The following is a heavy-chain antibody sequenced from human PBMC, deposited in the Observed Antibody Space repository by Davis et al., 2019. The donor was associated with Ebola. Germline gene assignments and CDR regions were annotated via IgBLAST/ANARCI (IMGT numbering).Heavy chain of an antibody. D-gene: IGHD3-22*01. Sequence: PGGSLRLSCAASGFTFSSYSMNWVRQAPGKGLEWVSSISSSSSYIYYADSVKGRFTISRDNAKNSLYLQMNSLRAEDTAVYYCARDGLPSITMIDIYFPRPMDVWGKGTTVTVSS. V-gene: IGHV3-21*01. CDR1: GFTFSSYS. CDR2: ISSSSSYI. J-gene: IGHJ6*03. CDR3: ARDGLPSITMIDIYFPRPMDV.